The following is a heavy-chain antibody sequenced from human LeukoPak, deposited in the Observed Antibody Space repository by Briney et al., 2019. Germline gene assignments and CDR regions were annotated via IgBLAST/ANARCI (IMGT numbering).Heavy chain of an antibody. J-gene: IGHJ4*02. Sequence: SVKVSCTASGGTFSSYAISWVRQAPGQGLEWMGGIIPIFGTANYAQKFQGRVTITADESTSTAYMELSSLRSEDTAVYYCARGPRDRIAVATYFDYWGQGTLVTVSS. D-gene: IGHD6-19*01. CDR1: GGTFSSYA. CDR3: ARGPRDRIAVATYFDY. CDR2: IIPIFGTA. V-gene: IGHV1-69*13.